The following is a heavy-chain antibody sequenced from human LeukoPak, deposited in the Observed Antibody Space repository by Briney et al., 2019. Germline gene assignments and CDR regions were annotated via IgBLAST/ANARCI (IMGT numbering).Heavy chain of an antibody. J-gene: IGHJ4*02. Sequence: GGSLRLSCAASGFTFSSYSMNWVRQAPGKGLEWVSSISSSSSYIYYADSVKGRFTISRDNAKNSLYLQMNSLRAEDTAVYYCARVQGYDFWSGYRDSLFDYWGQGTLVTVSS. CDR2: ISSSSSYI. CDR1: GFTFSSYS. V-gene: IGHV3-21*01. D-gene: IGHD3-3*01. CDR3: ARVQGYDFWSGYRDSLFDY.